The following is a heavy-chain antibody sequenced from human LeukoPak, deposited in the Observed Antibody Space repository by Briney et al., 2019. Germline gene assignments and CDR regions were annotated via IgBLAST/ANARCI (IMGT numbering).Heavy chain of an antibody. CDR1: GYSFTVSY. V-gene: IGHV1-2*02. Sequence: ASVKVSCKTSGYSFTVSYLNWIRQAPGQGLEWMGWINPDSGDTLYAQRFQDRVTMTRDTSISTAYMELSRLRFDDTAVYYCARVLILGQGKNWVDYHDAFDLWGQGTMVTVSS. CDR2: INPDSGDT. CDR3: ARVLILGQGKNWVDYHDAFDL. J-gene: IGHJ3*01. D-gene: IGHD3-16*01.